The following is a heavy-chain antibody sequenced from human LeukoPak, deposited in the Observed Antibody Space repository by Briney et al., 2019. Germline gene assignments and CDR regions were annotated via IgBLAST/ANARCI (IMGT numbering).Heavy chain of an antibody. V-gene: IGHV4-61*02. Sequence: SETLSLTCTVSGGSISSGSYYWSWIRQPAGKGLEWIGRIYTSGSTNYNPSLKSRVTISVDTSKNQFSLKLSSVSAADTAVYYCARGDLYSSSWYNWGQGTLVTVSS. CDR1: GGSISSGSYY. J-gene: IGHJ4*02. CDR2: IYTSGST. CDR3: ARGDLYSSSWYN. D-gene: IGHD6-13*01.